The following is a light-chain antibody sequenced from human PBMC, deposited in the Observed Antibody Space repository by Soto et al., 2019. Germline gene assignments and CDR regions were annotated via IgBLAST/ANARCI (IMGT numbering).Light chain of an antibody. CDR2: TAS. CDR3: QQSFNTLWT. V-gene: IGKV1-39*01. J-gene: IGKJ1*01. Sequence: DIQMTQSPSSLSASVGDRVTITCRASQSISWYLNWYQQKPGKAPKLLIYTASSLQSGVPLRFSGSGSGTDFTLTITSLQPEDFATYYCQQSFNTLWTFGQGTKVEIK. CDR1: QSISWY.